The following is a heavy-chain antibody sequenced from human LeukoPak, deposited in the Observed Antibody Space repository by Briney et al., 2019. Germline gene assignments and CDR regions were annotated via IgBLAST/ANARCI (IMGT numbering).Heavy chain of an antibody. D-gene: IGHD6-19*01. CDR3: AKDPGYSSGWPVFDY. CDR2: ISGSGGST. J-gene: IGHJ4*02. Sequence: GGSLRLSCAASGFTFSSYAMSWVRQAPGKGLEWVSTISGSGGSTYYADSVKGRFTISRDNSKNTLYLQMNSLRAEDTAVYYCAKDPGYSSGWPVFDYWGQGTLVTVSS. CDR1: GFTFSSYA. V-gene: IGHV3-23*01.